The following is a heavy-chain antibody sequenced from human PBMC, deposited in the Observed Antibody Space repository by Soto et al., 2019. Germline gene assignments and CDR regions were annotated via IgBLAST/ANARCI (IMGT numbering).Heavy chain of an antibody. J-gene: IGHJ6*03. CDR1: GYSFIDYG. V-gene: IGHV1-18*01. CDR3: ARAGRAFRTSHYYYVFIDV. D-gene: IGHD1-7*01. CDR2: ISAYDDDT. Sequence: QVQLVQSGAEVKKPGASVKVSCKTSGYSFIDYGVGWVRQAPGQGLEWVGWISAYDDDTKYSEKFQGRVTMTTDSSTSTAYMELRSLTSDDTAVYYCARAGRAFRTSHYYYVFIDVCDKGTTVTVSS.